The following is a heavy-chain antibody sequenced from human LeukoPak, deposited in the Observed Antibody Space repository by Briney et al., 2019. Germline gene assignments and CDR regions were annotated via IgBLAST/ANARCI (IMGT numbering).Heavy chain of an antibody. CDR1: GYTFTGYY. Sequence: ASVKVSCTASGYTFTGYYMHWVRQAPGQGLEWMGWINPNSGGTNYAQKFQGRVTMTRDTSISTAYMELSRLRSDDTAVYYCARAVSYYYDSSGYPHTLPDYWGQGTLVTVSS. J-gene: IGHJ4*02. CDR2: INPNSGGT. V-gene: IGHV1-2*02. D-gene: IGHD3-22*01. CDR3: ARAVSYYYDSSGYPHTLPDY.